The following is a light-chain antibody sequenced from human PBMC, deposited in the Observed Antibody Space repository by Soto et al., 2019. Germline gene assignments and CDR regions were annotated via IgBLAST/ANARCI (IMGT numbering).Light chain of an antibody. J-gene: IGLJ1*01. Sequence: QSVLTQPPSVSGAPGQRVTISCTGSSSNIGAGYDVHWYQQLPGTAPKLLIYGNSNRPSGVPDRFSGSKSGTSASLAITGLHAEDEADYYGQSYDSSLSGYVFGTGTKVTVL. CDR3: QSYDSSLSGYV. CDR1: SSNIGAGYD. V-gene: IGLV1-40*01. CDR2: GNS.